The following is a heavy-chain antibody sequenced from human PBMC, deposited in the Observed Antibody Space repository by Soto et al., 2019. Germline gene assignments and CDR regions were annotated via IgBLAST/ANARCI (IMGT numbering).Heavy chain of an antibody. CDR3: AREGPGGSYHPFDY. V-gene: IGHV3-74*01. D-gene: IGHD1-26*01. J-gene: IGHJ4*02. CDR2: INSDGSST. Sequence: EVQLVESGGGLVQPGGSLRLSCAASGFTFSSYWMHWVRQAPGKGLVWVSRINSDGSSTSYAESVKGRFTISRDNAKTTLYLQMNSLRAEDTAVYYCAREGPGGSYHPFDYWGQGTLVTVSS. CDR1: GFTFSSYW.